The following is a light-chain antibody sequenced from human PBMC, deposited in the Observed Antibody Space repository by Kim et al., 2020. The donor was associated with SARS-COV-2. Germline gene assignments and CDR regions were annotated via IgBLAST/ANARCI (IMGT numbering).Light chain of an antibody. CDR3: QQSYGTLTWT. Sequence: SIGDRVPITCQARLSISSYLSWYQQKPGRAPKLLIYGASSLQSGVPPRFSGSGSGTDFTLTITNLQPEDFATYYCQQSYGTLTWTFGQGTKVDIK. V-gene: IGKV1-39*01. CDR2: GAS. CDR1: LSISSY. J-gene: IGKJ1*01.